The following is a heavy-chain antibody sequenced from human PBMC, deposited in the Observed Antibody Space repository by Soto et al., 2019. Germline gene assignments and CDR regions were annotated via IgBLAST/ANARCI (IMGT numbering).Heavy chain of an antibody. D-gene: IGHD3-10*01. CDR1: GGTFSSYT. CDR2: IIPILGIA. V-gene: IGHV1-69*08. CDR3: ARDSYGSGSYTDY. Sequence: QVQLVQSGAEVKKPGSSVKVSCKASGGTFSSYTISWVRQAPGQGLEWMGRIIPILGIANYAQKFQGRVTITADKSTSTAYMELSRLRSEDTAVYYCARDSYGSGSYTDYWGQGTLVTVSS. J-gene: IGHJ4*02.